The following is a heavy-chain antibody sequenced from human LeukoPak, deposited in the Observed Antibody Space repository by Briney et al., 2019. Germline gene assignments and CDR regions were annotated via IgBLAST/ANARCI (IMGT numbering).Heavy chain of an antibody. CDR3: ARDTVPLGAPGENGDFFDC. Sequence: GGSLRLFCAASASTFSNYAISSVRQAPGNGLGWVSAIGVNTYYTDSVKGRFTISRDNAKNTLYMQMNRLSAEDTALYYCARDTVPLGAPGENGDFFDCWGQGTLVTVSS. CDR1: ASTFSNYA. V-gene: IGHV3-23*01. CDR2: IGVNT. D-gene: IGHD3-16*01. J-gene: IGHJ4*02.